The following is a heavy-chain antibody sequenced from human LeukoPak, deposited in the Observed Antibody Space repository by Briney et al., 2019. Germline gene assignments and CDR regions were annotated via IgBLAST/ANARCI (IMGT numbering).Heavy chain of an antibody. J-gene: IGHJ4*02. Sequence: SLTLSCAVSGVSFSSCCLHWVRQPPRKGLGLVGLISSDGNDKLYGDSVKRRFTISRDDYKSTLYLHMNSPRAEDTAVYYCTTKVIRGDRGDDYDDWGQGTLVTVSS. CDR1: GVSFSSCC. CDR3: TTKVIRGDRGDDYDD. D-gene: IGHD5-12*01. V-gene: IGHV3-30*03. CDR2: ISSDGNDK.